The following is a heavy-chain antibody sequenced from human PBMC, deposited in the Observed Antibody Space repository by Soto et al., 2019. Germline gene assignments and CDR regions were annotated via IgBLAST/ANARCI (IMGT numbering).Heavy chain of an antibody. J-gene: IGHJ3*02. CDR3: AKDSSGGPDEGDAFDI. Sequence: EVQLLESGGGLVQPGGSLRLSCAASGFTFSSYAMSWVRQAPGKGLEWVSAISGSGGSTYYADSVKGRFTISRDNSKNTVYLQMNSLRAEDTAVYYCAKDSSGGPDEGDAFDIWGQGTMVTVSS. V-gene: IGHV3-23*01. D-gene: IGHD6-19*01. CDR2: ISGSGGST. CDR1: GFTFSSYA.